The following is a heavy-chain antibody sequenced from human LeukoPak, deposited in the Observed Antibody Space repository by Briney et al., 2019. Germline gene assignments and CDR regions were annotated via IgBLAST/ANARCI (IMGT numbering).Heavy chain of an antibody. J-gene: IGHJ4*02. CDR2: IHYSGST. D-gene: IGHD1-26*01. CDR3: ARHKFSGIYYEDY. CDR1: GGSISSSSYY. V-gene: IGHV4-39*01. Sequence: SETLSLTCTVSGGSISSSSYYWGWIRQPPGKGLEWIGNIHYSGSTYDNPSLKSRVTISVDTSKNQFSLKLSSVTAADTAVYYCARHKFSGIYYEDYWGQGTLVTASS.